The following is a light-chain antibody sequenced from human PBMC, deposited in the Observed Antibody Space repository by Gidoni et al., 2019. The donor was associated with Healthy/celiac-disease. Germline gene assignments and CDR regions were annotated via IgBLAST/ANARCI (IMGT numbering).Light chain of an antibody. CDR3: QSADSSGTWV. J-gene: IGLJ3*02. Sequence: SYELTQPPPVSVSPGQTARITCSGDALPKQYAYWYQQKPGQAPVLVIYKDSERPSGIPERFSGSSSGTTGTLTISGVQAEDEADYYCQSADSSGTWVFGGGTKLTVL. CDR1: ALPKQY. V-gene: IGLV3-25*03. CDR2: KDS.